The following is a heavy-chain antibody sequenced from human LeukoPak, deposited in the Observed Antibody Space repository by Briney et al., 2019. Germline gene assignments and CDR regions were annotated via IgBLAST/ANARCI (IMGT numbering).Heavy chain of an antibody. J-gene: IGHJ5*02. D-gene: IGHD3-16*01. CDR2: INWNGGST. CDR3: ARRAGGLARNNWFDP. Sequence: GGSLRLSCAASGFTFDDYGMSWVRQAPGKGLEWVSGINWNGGSTGYADSVKGRFTISRDNSKNTLYLQMNSLRAEDTAVYYCARRAGGLARNNWFDPWGQGTLVTVSS. V-gene: IGHV3-20*04. CDR1: GFTFDDYG.